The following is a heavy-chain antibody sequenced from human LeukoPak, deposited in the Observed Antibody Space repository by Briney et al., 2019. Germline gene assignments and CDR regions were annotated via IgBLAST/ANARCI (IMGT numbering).Heavy chain of an antibody. CDR2: INPNSGGT. CDR3: ARRGTMGGIGIDY. Sequence: GASVKVSCKASGYTFTGYYMHWVRQAPGQGLEWMGWINPNSGGTNYAQKFQGRVTMTRDTSISTAYMELSRLRSDDTAVYYCARRGTMGGIGIDYWGQGTLVTVSS. D-gene: IGHD3-10*01. CDR1: GYTFTGYY. J-gene: IGHJ4*02. V-gene: IGHV1-2*02.